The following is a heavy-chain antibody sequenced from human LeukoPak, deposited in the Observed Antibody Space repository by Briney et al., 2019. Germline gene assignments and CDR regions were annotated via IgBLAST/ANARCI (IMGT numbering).Heavy chain of an antibody. CDR3: AKTTRGEWSSSEKNWFDP. J-gene: IGHJ5*02. D-gene: IGHD6-13*01. V-gene: IGHV3-23*01. Sequence: PGGSLRLSCAASGFTFSSYAMSWVRQAPGKGLEWVSAISGSGGSTYYADSVKGRFTISRDNSKNTLYLQMNSLRAEDTAVYYCAKTTRGEWSSSEKNWFDPWGQGTLVTVSS. CDR2: ISGSGGST. CDR1: GFTFSSYA.